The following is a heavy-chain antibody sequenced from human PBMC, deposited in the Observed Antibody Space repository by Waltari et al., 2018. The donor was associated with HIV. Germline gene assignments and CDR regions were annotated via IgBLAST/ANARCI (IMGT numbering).Heavy chain of an antibody. D-gene: IGHD3-10*01. CDR1: AYSIGPGFS. CDR3: ARMDYGSGTPPLDIYVMDV. Sequence: LQESGPGLVKPSETLSLTCSVSAYSIGPGFSCGWLRQPPGEGLEWIATVQQSGRAYYRPSLKSRVTISMDTSRNQFSLKMNSVTAADTAVYYCARMDYGSGTPPLDIYVMDVWGQGTTVTVSS. CDR2: VQQSGRA. V-gene: IGHV4-38-2*01. J-gene: IGHJ6*02.